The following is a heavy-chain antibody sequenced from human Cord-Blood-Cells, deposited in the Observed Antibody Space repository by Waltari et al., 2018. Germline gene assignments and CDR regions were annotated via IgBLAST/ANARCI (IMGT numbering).Heavy chain of an antibody. J-gene: IGHJ5*02. D-gene: IGHD3-9*01. CDR3: ATRDVGYDILTGYYKNWFDP. CDR1: GGSISSSSYY. V-gene: IGHV4-39*01. CDR2: IYYSGST. Sequence: QLQLQESGPGLVKPSETLSLTCTVSGGSISSSSYYWGWIRQPPGKGLGWIGSIYYSGSTYYNPSLSSRVTISVDTSKNQFALKLSCVTAADTAVYYCATRDVGYDILTGYYKNWFDPWGQGTLVTVSS.